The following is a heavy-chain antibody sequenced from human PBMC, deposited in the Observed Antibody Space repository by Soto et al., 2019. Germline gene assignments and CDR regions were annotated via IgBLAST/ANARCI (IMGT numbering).Heavy chain of an antibody. CDR2: MNPNSGNT. D-gene: IGHD3-22*01. J-gene: IGHJ4*02. CDR3: ARRHNYYDSSGYYGD. V-gene: IGHV1-8*01. CDR1: GYTFTNYD. Sequence: QVQLVQSGAEVKKPGASVKVSCKASGYTFTNYDSNWVRQATGQGLEWMGWMNPNSGNTGYAQKFQGRVTVTRSNSVSTAYMELTGLRTEDTAVYYCARRHNYYDSSGYYGDWGQGTLVTVSS.